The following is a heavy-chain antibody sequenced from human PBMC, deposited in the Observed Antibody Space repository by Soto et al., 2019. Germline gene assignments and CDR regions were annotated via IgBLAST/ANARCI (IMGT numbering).Heavy chain of an antibody. D-gene: IGHD3-10*01. V-gene: IGHV3-7*04. CDR2: INEDGSQT. CDR1: GFSFSNSW. Sequence: GGSLRLSCAASGFSFSNSWMDWVRQAPGKGLEWVANINEDGSQTYYVDSVKGRFTVSRDNAESSMYLQMNSLRVEDTAVYYFSWGINSWGKEVLVT. CDR3: SWGINS. J-gene: IGHJ4*02.